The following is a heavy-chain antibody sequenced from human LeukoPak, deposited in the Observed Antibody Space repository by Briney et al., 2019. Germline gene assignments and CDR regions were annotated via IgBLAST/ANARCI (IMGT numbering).Heavy chain of an antibody. CDR3: AKEGGGSSGWYLDFYYYGMDV. Sequence: GGSLRLSCAASGFTFSSYGMSWVRQAPGKGLEWVSTISGSGGSTYYADSVKGRFTISRDNSKNRLYLQMNSLRAEDTAVYYCAKEGGGSSGWYLDFYYYGMDVWRKGTTVTVSS. J-gene: IGHJ6*04. CDR1: GFTFSSYG. CDR2: ISGSGGST. V-gene: IGHV3-23*01. D-gene: IGHD6-19*01.